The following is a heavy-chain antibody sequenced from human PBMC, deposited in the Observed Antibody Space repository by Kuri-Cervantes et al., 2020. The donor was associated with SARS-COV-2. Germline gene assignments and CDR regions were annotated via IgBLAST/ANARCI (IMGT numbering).Heavy chain of an antibody. CDR3: GRGQQSFDP. CDR1: GYTFTNYA. J-gene: IGHJ5*02. V-gene: IGHV1-46*01. CDR2: INPVTGTT. D-gene: IGHD6-13*01. Sequence: GGSLRLSCQDSGYTFTNYAMHWVRQAPGQGLEWIGRINPVTGTTIYAQSFQGRVTLTRVTSTNTVYMELSSLRSQDTAVYYCGRGQQSFDPWGQGTLVTVSS.